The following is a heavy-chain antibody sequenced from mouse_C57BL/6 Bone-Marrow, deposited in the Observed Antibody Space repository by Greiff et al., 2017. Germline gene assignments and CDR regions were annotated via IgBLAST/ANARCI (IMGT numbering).Heavy chain of an antibody. J-gene: IGHJ4*01. V-gene: IGHV5-9-1*02. D-gene: IGHD2-5*01. CDR1: GFTFSSYA. CDR3: TREQSNYLYAMDY. Sequence: EVKVEESGEGLVKPGGSLKLSCAASGFTFSSYAMSWVRQTPEKRLEWVAYISSGGDYIYYADTVKGRFTISRDNARNTLYLQMSSLKSEDTAMYYCTREQSNYLYAMDYWGQGTSVTVSS. CDR2: ISSGGDYI.